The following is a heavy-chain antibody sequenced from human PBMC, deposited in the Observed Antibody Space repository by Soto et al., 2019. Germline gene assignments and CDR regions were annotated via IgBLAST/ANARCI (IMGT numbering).Heavy chain of an antibody. CDR1: GFSLSTSGVG. Sequence: QITLKESGPTLVKPTQTLTLTCTFSGFSLSTSGVGVGWIRQPPGKALEWLALIYWDDDKRYSPSLKSRLTPNTXTAKNQVALTMTHMDPVDTATYYCAHHGALAAAGRWGQGTLVTVSS. D-gene: IGHD6-13*01. CDR3: AHHGALAAAGR. V-gene: IGHV2-5*02. CDR2: IYWDDDK. J-gene: IGHJ4*02.